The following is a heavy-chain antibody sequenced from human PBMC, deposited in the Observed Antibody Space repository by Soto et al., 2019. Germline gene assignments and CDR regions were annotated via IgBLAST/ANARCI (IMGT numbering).Heavy chain of an antibody. V-gene: IGHV3-30-3*01. D-gene: IGHD2-2*01. J-gene: IGHJ6*02. CDR1: GFTFSSYA. CDR2: ISYDGSNK. CDR3: ARDRDIVLVPAARGTKYYYGMDV. Sequence: QVQLVESGGGVVQPGRSLRLSCAASGFTFSSYAMHWVRQAPGKGLEWVAVISYDGSNKYYADSVKGRFTISRDNSKNTLYLQMNSLRAEDTAVYYCARDRDIVLVPAARGTKYYYGMDVWGQGTTVTVSS.